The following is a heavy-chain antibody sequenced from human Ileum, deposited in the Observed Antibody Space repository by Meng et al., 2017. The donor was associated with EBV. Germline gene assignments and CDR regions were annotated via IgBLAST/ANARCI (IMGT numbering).Heavy chain of an antibody. CDR2: INAYNGDT. J-gene: IGHJ4*02. V-gene: IGHV1-18*01. CDR1: GYTFTNYG. Sequence: QAQLAQSGGEVKKPXXSVKVPCKASGYTFTNYGITWVRQAPGQGLEWMGWINAYNGDTNYAQTLQGRVTMTTDTSTSTAYMELRSLRSDDTAVYYCARVEVGITSGDYWGQGTLVTVSS. D-gene: IGHD1-26*01. CDR3: ARVEVGITSGDY.